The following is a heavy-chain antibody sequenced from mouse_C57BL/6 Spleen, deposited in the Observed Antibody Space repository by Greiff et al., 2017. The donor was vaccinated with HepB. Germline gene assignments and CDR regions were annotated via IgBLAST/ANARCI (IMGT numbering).Heavy chain of an antibody. CDR2: INPSSGYT. CDR1: GYTFTSYT. CDR3: ARWNGNYWYYAMDY. J-gene: IGHJ4*01. Sequence: QVQLQQSGAELARPGASVKMSCKASGYTFTSYTMHWVKQRPGQGLEWIGYINPSSGYTKYNQKFKDKATLTADKSSSTAYMQLSSLTSEDSAVYYCARWNGNYWYYAMDYWGQGTSVTVSS. D-gene: IGHD2-1*01. V-gene: IGHV1-4*01.